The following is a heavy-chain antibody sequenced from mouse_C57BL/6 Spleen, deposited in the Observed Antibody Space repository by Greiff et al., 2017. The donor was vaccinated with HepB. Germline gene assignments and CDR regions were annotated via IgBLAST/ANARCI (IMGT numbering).Heavy chain of an antibody. J-gene: IGHJ4*01. CDR2: IDPETGGT. Sequence: VQLQQSGAELVRPGASVTLSCKASGYTFTDYEMHWVKQTPVHGLEWIGAIDPETGGTAYNQKFKGKAILTADKSSSTAYMELRSLTSEDSAVYYCTGYSNYEGAMDYWGQGTSVTVSS. CDR3: TGYSNYEGAMDY. V-gene: IGHV1-15*01. CDR1: GYTFTDYE. D-gene: IGHD2-5*01.